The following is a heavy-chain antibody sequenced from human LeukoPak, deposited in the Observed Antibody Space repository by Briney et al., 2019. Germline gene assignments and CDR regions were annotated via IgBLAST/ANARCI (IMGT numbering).Heavy chain of an antibody. Sequence: GGSLRLSCAASGFTFDYYWMHWVRQAPGKGLMWVSRINTDGSNTHYADSVKGRFTISRDNAKNTLYLQINGLRVEDTAVYYCVVWGEDRSGHRFDFWGQGTLVTVSS. J-gene: IGHJ4*02. CDR3: VVWGEDRSGHRFDF. CDR1: GFTFDYYW. V-gene: IGHV3-74*01. D-gene: IGHD3-22*01. CDR2: INTDGSNT.